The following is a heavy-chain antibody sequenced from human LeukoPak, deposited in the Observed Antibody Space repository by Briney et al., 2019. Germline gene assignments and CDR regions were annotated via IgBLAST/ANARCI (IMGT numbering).Heavy chain of an antibody. CDR2: IYPGDSDT. Sequence: GESLKISCKASGYSFTDHWIGWVRQMPGKGLEWMGIIYPGDSDTRYSPSFQGQVTISADKSISTAYLQWSTLQAPDTAMYYCARGDNSGWYFLDYWGQVTLVTVSS. CDR3: ARGDNSGWYFLDY. D-gene: IGHD6-19*01. CDR1: GYSFTDHW. J-gene: IGHJ4*02. V-gene: IGHV5-51*01.